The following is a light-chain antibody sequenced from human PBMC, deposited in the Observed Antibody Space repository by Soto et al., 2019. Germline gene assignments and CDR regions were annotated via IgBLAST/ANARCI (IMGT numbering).Light chain of an antibody. CDR1: RSDIGDSNF. V-gene: IGLV2-14*01. CDR3: DSFRSGTILV. J-gene: IGLJ1*01. CDR2: EVN. Sequence: QSVLTQPASVSGSPGQSVTISCTGPRSDIGDSNFISWYQHSPGKAPRLLIYEVNNRPSGVSRRFSGSKAGNTASLTISGLLDDEEADYFCDSFRSGTILVFGSGTKVTVL.